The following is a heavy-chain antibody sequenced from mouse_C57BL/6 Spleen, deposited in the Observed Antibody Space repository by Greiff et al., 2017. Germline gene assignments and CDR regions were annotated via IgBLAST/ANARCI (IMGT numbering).Heavy chain of an antibody. J-gene: IGHJ2*01. Sequence: VQLQQPGAELVKPGASVKLSCKASGYTFTSYWMHWVKQRPGQGLEWIGMIHPNSGSTNYNEKFKSKATLTVDKSSSTAYMQLSSLTSEDSAVYYCARRRGDDYLFDYWGQGTTLTVSS. CDR1: GYTFTSYW. CDR2: IHPNSGST. CDR3: ARRRGDDYLFDY. D-gene: IGHD2-4*01. V-gene: IGHV1-64*01.